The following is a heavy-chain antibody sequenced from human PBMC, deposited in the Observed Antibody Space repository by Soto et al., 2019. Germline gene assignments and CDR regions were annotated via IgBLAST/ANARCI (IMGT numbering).Heavy chain of an antibody. CDR3: AKGERDTLSFQH. V-gene: IGHV3-23*01. J-gene: IGHJ1*01. Sequence: EVQLLESGGGLVQPGGSLRLSCAASGFTFSSYARSWVRQAPGKGLEWVSAISGSGGSTYYADSVKGRFTISRDNSKNTLYLQMNSLRAEDTAVYYCAKGERDTLSFQHWGQGTLVTVSS. CDR1: GFTFSSYA. D-gene: IGHD1-26*01. CDR2: ISGSGGST.